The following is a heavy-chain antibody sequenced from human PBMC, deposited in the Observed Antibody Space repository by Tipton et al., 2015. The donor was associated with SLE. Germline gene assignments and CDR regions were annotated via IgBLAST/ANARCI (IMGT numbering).Heavy chain of an antibody. V-gene: IGHV4-61*02. D-gene: IGHD3-10*01. CDR3: ARERLLWPRGNFDI. CDR1: GGALSSDSHY. Sequence: LSLTCTVSGGALSSDSHYWTWIRQPAGKGLEWIGRFYTPGNNHSNPSLKSRVTMSVDTSKNQFSLQLSSVTVADTAVYYCARERLLWPRGNFDIWGQGIMVTVSA. J-gene: IGHJ3*02. CDR2: FYTPGNN.